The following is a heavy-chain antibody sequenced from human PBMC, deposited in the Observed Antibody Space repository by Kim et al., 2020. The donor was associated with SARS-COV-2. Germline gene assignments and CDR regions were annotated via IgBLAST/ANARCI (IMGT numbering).Heavy chain of an antibody. Sequence: SETLSLTCAVYGGSFSGYYWSWIRQPPGKGLEWIGEINHSGSTNYNPSLKSRVTISVDTSKNQFSLKLSSVTAADTAVYYCARGPYDYVWGSYRYREGSFDYWGQGTLVTVSS. CDR1: GGSFSGYY. CDR3: ARGPYDYVWGSYRYREGSFDY. J-gene: IGHJ4*02. V-gene: IGHV4-34*01. CDR2: INHSGST. D-gene: IGHD3-16*02.